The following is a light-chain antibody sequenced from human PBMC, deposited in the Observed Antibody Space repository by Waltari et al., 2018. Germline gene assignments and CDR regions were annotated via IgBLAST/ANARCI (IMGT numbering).Light chain of an antibody. CDR3: QQFASYPYT. V-gene: IGKV1-16*01. Sequence: DIYLTQSPSSLSAFVGDRVTITCRASQGIVNYLARFQQKPGKAPKSLIYGASDLESGVPSRFSGSGSGTDCTRTITSLQPEDFATYCCQQFASYPYTFGGGTKVEIK. CDR2: GAS. J-gene: IGKJ4*01. CDR1: QGIVNY.